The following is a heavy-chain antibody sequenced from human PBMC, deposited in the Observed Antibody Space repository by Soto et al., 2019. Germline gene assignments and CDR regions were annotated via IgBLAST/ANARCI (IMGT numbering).Heavy chain of an antibody. CDR1: GYTFTSYA. CDR2: ISAYNGNT. Sequence: QVQLVQSGAEVKKPGASVKVSCKASGYTFTSYAISWVRQAPGQGLEGMGWISAYNGNTKYAQKLQGRVTMTTDTSTSTAYVELRSLRSDDTAVYYCARDHGGGITFEWGQGTLVTVSS. D-gene: IGHD3-16*01. J-gene: IGHJ4*02. CDR3: ARDHGGGITFE. V-gene: IGHV1-18*01.